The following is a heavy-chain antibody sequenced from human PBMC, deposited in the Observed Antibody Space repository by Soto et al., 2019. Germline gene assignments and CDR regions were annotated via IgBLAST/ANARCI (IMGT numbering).Heavy chain of an antibody. CDR3: AAGEASSRNLAPYYLDF. J-gene: IGHJ4*02. V-gene: IGHV4-59*02. Sequence: RSLPCTVSGGSVRNYFWTWIRQPPGKGLEWIGYIHYSGTTSFFPSYNPSLRSRVTISEDTSKNQFSLKLLSVTTADTAVYFCAAGEASSRNLAPYYLDFWGQGTLVTVSS. D-gene: IGHD6-13*01. CDR2: IHYSGTT. CDR1: GGSVRNYF.